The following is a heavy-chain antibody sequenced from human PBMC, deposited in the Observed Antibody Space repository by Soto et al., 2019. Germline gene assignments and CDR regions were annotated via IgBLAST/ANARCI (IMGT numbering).Heavy chain of an antibody. D-gene: IGHD2-15*01. J-gene: IGHJ4*02. CDR2: VYYNGRT. V-gene: IGHV4-59*01. CDR1: GGSIIGYY. Sequence: XGTLSLTCTFSGGSIIGYYWSWIRQPPGKGLEWVGYVYYNGRTNYNPSLKSRVTMSIDTSKNQFSLSLSSVTAADTAVYYCSRLGSGLQYLGQGTLVTVSS. CDR3: SRLGSGLQY.